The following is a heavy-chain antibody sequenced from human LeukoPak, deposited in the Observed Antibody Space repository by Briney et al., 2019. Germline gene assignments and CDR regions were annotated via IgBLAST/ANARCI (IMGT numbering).Heavy chain of an antibody. D-gene: IGHD6-19*01. V-gene: IGHV4-39*07. CDR1: GGSISSSSYY. CDR3: ARDKEQWLGGGYFDY. CDR2: IYYSGST. Sequence: PSETLSLTCTVSGGSISSSSYYWGWIRQPPGKGLEWIGSIYYSGSTYYNPSLKSRVTISVDTSKNQFSLKLSSVTAADTAVYYCARDKEQWLGGGYFDYWGQGTLVTVSS. J-gene: IGHJ4*02.